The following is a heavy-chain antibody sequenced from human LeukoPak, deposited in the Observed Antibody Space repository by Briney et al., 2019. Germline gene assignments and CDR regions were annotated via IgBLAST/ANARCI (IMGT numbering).Heavy chain of an antibody. CDR3: ARILTYYYDSSGYRFDY. D-gene: IGHD3-22*01. CDR2: INHSGST. CDR1: GFTFSDFY. V-gene: IGHV4-34*01. Sequence: GSLRLSCAASGFTFSDFYMTWIRQPPGKGLEWIGEINHSGSTNYNPSLKSRVTISVDTSKNQFSLKLSSVTAADTAVYYCARILTYYYDSSGYRFDYWGQGTLVTVSS. J-gene: IGHJ4*02.